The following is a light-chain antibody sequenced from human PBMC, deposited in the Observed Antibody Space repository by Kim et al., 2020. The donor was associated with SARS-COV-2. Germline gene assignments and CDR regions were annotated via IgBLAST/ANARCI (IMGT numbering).Light chain of an antibody. V-gene: IGLV1-40*01. CDR1: SSNIGVGYD. Sequence: QEVTNPCPGSSSNIGVGYDVHWYQQLPGTAPKRLIYSNFNRPSGVPARFSGSKSGTSATLAITGLQPEDEADYYCQSYDSSLTALFGGGTKLTVL. CDR2: SNF. J-gene: IGLJ3*02. CDR3: QSYDSSLTAL.